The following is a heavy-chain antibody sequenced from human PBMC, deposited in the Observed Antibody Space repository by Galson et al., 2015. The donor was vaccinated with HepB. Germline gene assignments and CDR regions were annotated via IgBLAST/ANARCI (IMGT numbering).Heavy chain of an antibody. CDR3: ARAAYCGGDCYSRALDY. J-gene: IGHJ4*02. Sequence: TLSLTCTVSGGSISSGGYYWSWIRQHPGKGLEWIGYIYYSGSTYYNPSLKSRVTISVDTSKNQFSLKLSSVTAADTAVYYCARAAYCGGDCYSRALDYWGQGTLVTVSS. CDR1: GGSISSGGYY. D-gene: IGHD2-21*01. CDR2: IYYSGST. V-gene: IGHV4-31*03.